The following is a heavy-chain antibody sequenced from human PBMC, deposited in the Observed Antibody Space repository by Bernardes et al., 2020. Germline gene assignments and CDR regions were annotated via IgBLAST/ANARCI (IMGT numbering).Heavy chain of an antibody. J-gene: IGHJ3*02. V-gene: IGHV3-23*01. CDR1: GFTFSSYA. Sequence: GGSLRLSCAASGFTFSSYAMSWVRQAPGKGLEWVSAISGSGGSTYYADSVKGRFTISRDNSKNTLYLQMNSLRAEDTAVYYCAKDHGWGSYRLDAFDIWGQGTMVTVSS. D-gene: IGHD3-16*02. CDR2: ISGSGGST. CDR3: AKDHGWGSYRLDAFDI.